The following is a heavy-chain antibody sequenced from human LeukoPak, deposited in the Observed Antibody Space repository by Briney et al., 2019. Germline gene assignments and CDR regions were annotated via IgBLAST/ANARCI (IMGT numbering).Heavy chain of an antibody. Sequence: GGSLRLSCAASGFTFSSYGMHWVRQAPGKGLEWVAFIRYDGSNKYYADSVKGRFTISRDNSKNTLYLQMNSLRAEDTAVYYCLVTGYSSSWYHDYMDVWGKGTTVTISS. CDR1: GFTFSSYG. V-gene: IGHV3-30*02. CDR3: LVTGYSSSWYHDYMDV. D-gene: IGHD6-13*01. J-gene: IGHJ6*03. CDR2: IRYDGSNK.